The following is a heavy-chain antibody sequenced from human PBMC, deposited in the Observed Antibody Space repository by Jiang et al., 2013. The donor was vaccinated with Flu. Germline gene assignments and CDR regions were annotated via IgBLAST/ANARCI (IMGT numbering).Heavy chain of an antibody. CDR1: GGSIDSYY. CDR2: TYTSGST. V-gene: IGHV4-4*09. D-gene: IGHD3-16*01. Sequence: GPGLVKPSETLSLTCTVSGGSIDSYYWNWIRQSPGKGLEWIGYTYTSGSTNYDPSLKSRVTILVDMPKNQFSLKLSSVTAADTATYYCARSFSPDFYFYMDVWGKGTTVTVSS. CDR3: ARSFSPDFYFYMDV. J-gene: IGHJ6*03.